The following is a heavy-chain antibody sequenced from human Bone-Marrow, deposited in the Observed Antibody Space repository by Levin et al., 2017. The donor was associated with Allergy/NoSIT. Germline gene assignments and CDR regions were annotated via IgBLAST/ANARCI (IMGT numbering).Heavy chain of an antibody. CDR1: GFTFSSYG. J-gene: IGHJ4*02. V-gene: IGHV3-30*03. Sequence: GGSLRLSCAASGFTFSSYGMHWVRQAPGKGLEWVAVISYDGSNKYYADSVKGRFTISRDNSKNTLYLQMNSLRAEDTAVYYCTEPGDNTWGQGTLVTVSS. D-gene: IGHD1-14*01. CDR2: ISYDGSNK. CDR3: TEPGDNT.